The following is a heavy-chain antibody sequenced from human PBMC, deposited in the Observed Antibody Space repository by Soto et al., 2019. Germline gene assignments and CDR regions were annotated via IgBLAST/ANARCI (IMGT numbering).Heavy chain of an antibody. Sequence: EVQLVESGGGLVQPGGSLRLSCAASGFTFSSYSMNWVRQAPGKGLEWVSYISSSSSTIYYAHSVKGGFTISRDNAKNPLYLQMNSLRAEDTAVYYCARGDKIAVAGTGFDYWGQGTLVTVSS. V-gene: IGHV3-48*01. D-gene: IGHD6-19*01. CDR1: GFTFSSYS. CDR2: ISSSSSTI. J-gene: IGHJ4*02. CDR3: ARGDKIAVAGTGFDY.